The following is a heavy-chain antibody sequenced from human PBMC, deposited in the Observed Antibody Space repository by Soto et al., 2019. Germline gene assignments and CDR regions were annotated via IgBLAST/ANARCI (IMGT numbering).Heavy chain of an antibody. CDR2: ISSRSSYI. Sequence: EVQLVESGGGLVKPGGSLRLSCAASGFTFSSYSMNWVRQAPGKGLEWVSSISSRSSYIYYADSVTGRCTISRHNAKNALYLQGHSLRAEDTAVYYCAREGIAAALAYWGQGTLVTVAA. D-gene: IGHD6-13*01. V-gene: IGHV3-21*01. CDR1: GFTFSSYS. J-gene: IGHJ4*02. CDR3: AREGIAAALAY.